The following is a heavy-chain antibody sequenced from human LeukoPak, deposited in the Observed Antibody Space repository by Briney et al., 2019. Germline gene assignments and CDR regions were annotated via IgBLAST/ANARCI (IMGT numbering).Heavy chain of an antibody. V-gene: IGHV4-59*11. CDR1: GGSINSHF. CDR3: ARLLDNDSSGYPDTFDM. J-gene: IGHJ3*02. CDR2: IYYSGST. D-gene: IGHD3-22*01. Sequence: SETLPLTCTVSGGSINSHFWSWIRQPPGKGLEWIGYIYYSGSTKYNPSLQSRVTISVDTSESNFSLKLTSVTAADTAVYYCARLLDNDSSGYPDTFDMWGQGTVVIVSS.